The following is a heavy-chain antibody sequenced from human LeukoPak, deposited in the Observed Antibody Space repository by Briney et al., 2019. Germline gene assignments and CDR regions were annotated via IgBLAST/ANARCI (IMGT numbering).Heavy chain of an antibody. J-gene: IGHJ4*02. CDR3: ASLTDPNSGGYYCDY. CDR1: GYRFTNYW. Sequence: GSLKIPRQSSGYRFTNYWIAWVRQIPAKGLEWMGNIYPGDYESRYSGSFRGQVARSADKSSSTVYMQWSSLKASDTAMYYCASLTDPNSGGYYCDYWGQGALVTVSS. D-gene: IGHD6-19*01. V-gene: IGHV5-51*01. CDR2: IYPGDYES.